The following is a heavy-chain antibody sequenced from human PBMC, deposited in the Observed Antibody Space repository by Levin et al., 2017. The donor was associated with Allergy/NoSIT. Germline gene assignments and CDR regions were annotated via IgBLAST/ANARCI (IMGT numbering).Heavy chain of an antibody. V-gene: IGHV3-23*01. Sequence: LGESLKISCAASGFTFSSYAMSWVRQAPGKGLEWVSAISGSGGSTYYADSVKGRFTISRDNSKNTLYLQMNSLRAEDTAVYYCAKDGSGWDYYYYGMDVWGQGTTVTVSS. CDR3: AKDGSGWDYYYYGMDV. CDR2: ISGSGGST. CDR1: GFTFSSYA. J-gene: IGHJ6*02. D-gene: IGHD6-19*01.